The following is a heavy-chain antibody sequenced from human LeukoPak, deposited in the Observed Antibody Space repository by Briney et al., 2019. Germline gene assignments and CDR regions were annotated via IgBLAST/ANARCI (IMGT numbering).Heavy chain of an antibody. J-gene: IGHJ2*01. Sequence: QPGRSLRLSCAASGSTFSSYAVHWVRQAPGKGLEWVAVISYDGSNEYQTDSVKGRFTISRDNSKNTLYLQMNSLRAEDTAVYYCAKDAYGGIVVGWYFDLWGRGTLVTVSS. CDR3: AKDAYGGIVVGWYFDL. D-gene: IGHD4-23*01. CDR2: ISYDGSNE. V-gene: IGHV3-30-3*01. CDR1: GSTFSSYA.